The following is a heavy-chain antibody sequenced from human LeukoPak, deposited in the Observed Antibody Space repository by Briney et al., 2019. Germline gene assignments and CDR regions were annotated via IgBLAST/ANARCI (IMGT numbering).Heavy chain of an antibody. D-gene: IGHD3-10*01. V-gene: IGHV4-39*07. J-gene: IGHJ4*02. CDR3: ARDRGVRGIKDY. CDR1: GGSISSSSYY. CDR2: IYYSGST. Sequence: SETLSLTCTVSGGSISSSSYYWGWIRQPPGKGLEWIGSIYYSGSTYYNPSLKSRVTISVDTSKNQFSLKLSSVTAADTAVYYCARDRGVRGIKDYWGQGILVTVSS.